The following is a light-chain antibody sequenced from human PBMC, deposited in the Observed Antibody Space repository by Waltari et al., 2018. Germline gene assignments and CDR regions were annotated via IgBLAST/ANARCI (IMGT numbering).Light chain of an antibody. CDR2: DAS. V-gene: IGKV3-11*01. CDR1: QSVSSY. Sequence: EIVLTQSPATLSLSPGERATLPCRASQSVSSYLAWYQQKPGQAPRLLIYDASNRATGIPARFSGSGSGTDFTLTISSLEPEDFAVYYCQQRSNWPPRCTFGQGTKLEIK. CDR3: QQRSNWPPRCT. J-gene: IGKJ2*02.